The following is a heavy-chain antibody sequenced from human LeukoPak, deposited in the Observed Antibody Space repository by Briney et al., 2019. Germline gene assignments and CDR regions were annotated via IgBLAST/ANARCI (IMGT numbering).Heavy chain of an antibody. CDR3: AKDLSYYDSSVYSPFDY. CDR1: GFTFSGYG. V-gene: IGHV3-30*18. Sequence: PGGSLRPSCAASGFTFSGYGMHWVRQAPVKGLEWVAIMSYDGSNKYYADSVKGRFTISRDNSKNTLYLQMNSLRAEDTAVYYCAKDLSYYDSSVYSPFDYWGQGTLVTVSS. D-gene: IGHD3-22*01. J-gene: IGHJ4*02. CDR2: MSYDGSNK.